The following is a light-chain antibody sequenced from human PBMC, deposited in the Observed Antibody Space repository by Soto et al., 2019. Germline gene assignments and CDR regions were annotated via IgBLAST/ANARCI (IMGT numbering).Light chain of an antibody. CDR1: QTINSW. CDR3: QHYNSYSEA. V-gene: IGKV1-5*03. J-gene: IGKJ1*01. CDR2: KAS. Sequence: DIQMTHSPSTLSASVGDRVTITFRSSQTINSWLAWYQQKPGKAPKLLIYKASTLKSGVPSRFSGSGSGTEFTLTISSLQPDDFATYYCQHYNSYSEAFGQGTKVDIK.